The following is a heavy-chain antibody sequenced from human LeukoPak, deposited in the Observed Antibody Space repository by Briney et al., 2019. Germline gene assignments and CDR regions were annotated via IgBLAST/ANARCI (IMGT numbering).Heavy chain of an antibody. CDR1: GFTFSSYA. Sequence: GGSLRLSCAASGFTFSSYAMSWVRQAPGEGLEWVSAISGSGGSTYYADSVKGRFTISRDNSKNTLYLQMNSLRAEDTAVYYCARNENSGWGYFDYWGQGTLVTVSS. CDR2: ISGSGGST. D-gene: IGHD5-12*01. CDR3: ARNENSGWGYFDY. V-gene: IGHV3-23*01. J-gene: IGHJ4*02.